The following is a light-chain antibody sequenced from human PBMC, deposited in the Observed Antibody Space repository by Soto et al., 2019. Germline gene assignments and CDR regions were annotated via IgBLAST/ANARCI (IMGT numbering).Light chain of an antibody. Sequence: DIQMTQSPSTLSGSLGDRVTITCRASQTIISWLAWYQQQPAKDPPLLIYQASTLKSGVPSRFSGSGSGTACTLTISSLQPDDVATYYCQHYNSYSEAFGPGTKVELK. CDR2: QAS. CDR3: QHYNSYSEA. CDR1: QTIISW. V-gene: IGKV1-5*03. J-gene: IGKJ1*01.